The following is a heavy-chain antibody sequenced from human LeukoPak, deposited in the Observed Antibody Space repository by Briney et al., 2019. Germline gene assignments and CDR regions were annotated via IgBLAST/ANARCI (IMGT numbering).Heavy chain of an antibody. Sequence: SVKVSCKASGGTSISYAISWVRQAPGQGLEWMGGIIPIFGTANYAQKFQGRVTITTDESTSTAYMELSSLRSEDTAVYYCARVSDYVGCFDYWGQGTLVTVSS. CDR2: IIPIFGTA. V-gene: IGHV1-69*05. CDR3: ARVSDYVGCFDY. D-gene: IGHD4-17*01. J-gene: IGHJ4*02. CDR1: GGTSISYA.